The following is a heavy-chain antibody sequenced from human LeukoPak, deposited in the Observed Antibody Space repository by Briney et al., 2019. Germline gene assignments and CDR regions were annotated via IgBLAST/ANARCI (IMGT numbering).Heavy chain of an antibody. Sequence: ASVKVSCKASGYTFTGYYMHWVRQAPGQGLEWMAWINPNSGGTNYAQKFQGWVTMTRDTSISTAYMELSRLRSDDTAVYYCARDLGRAAGDDYYYYYGMDVWGQGTTVTVSS. CDR1: GYTFTGYY. J-gene: IGHJ6*02. CDR3: ARDLGRAAGDDYYYYYGMDV. V-gene: IGHV1-2*04. D-gene: IGHD6-13*01. CDR2: INPNSGGT.